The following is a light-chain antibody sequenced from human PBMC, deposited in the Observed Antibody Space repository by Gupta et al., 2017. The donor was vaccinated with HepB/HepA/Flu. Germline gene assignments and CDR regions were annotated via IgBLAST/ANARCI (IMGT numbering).Light chain of an antibody. CDR1: QSVSSY. J-gene: IGKJ4*01. V-gene: IGKV3-11*01. CDR3: QQRSYWSLLT. Sequence: EIVLTQSPATLSLSPGERATLSCRASQSVSSYLAWYQQKPGQAPRLLIYDASNRDTGIPARFSGSGYGKDVTLTISSREQEDFAVYYCQQRSYWSLLTFGGGTKVEIK. CDR2: DAS.